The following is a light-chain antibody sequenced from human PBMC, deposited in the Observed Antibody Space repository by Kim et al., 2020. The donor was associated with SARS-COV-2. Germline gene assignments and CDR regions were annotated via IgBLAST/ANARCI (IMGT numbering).Light chain of an antibody. Sequence: VSPGERATLSCRASQNVDKMLAWYQQKPGQAPRLLIYGASTRASGVPARFSGSGSGTEFTLTISSLQSGDFADYYCQQYSDWPPTTFGQGTKLEF. CDR1: QNVDKM. V-gene: IGKV3-15*01. J-gene: IGKJ2*01. CDR3: QQYSDWPPTT. CDR2: GAS.